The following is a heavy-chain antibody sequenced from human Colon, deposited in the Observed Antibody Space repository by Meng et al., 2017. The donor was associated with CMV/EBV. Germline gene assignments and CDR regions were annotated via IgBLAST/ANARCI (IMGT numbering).Heavy chain of an antibody. D-gene: IGHD3-3*01. Sequence: GGSLRLSCTASGFSIKTDWMSWVRQAPGKGLEWVANINQDGSKRFYVDSVKGRFTISRDNAKNSLYLQMSSLRAEDTAVYYCARNDFWSGYYPALSDYWGQGTLVTVSS. V-gene: IGHV3-7*01. J-gene: IGHJ4*02. CDR3: ARNDFWSGYYPALSDY. CDR2: INQDGSKR. CDR1: GFSIKTDW.